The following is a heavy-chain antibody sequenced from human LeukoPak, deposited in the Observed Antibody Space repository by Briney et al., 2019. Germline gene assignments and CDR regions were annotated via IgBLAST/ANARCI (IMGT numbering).Heavy chain of an antibody. D-gene: IGHD5-24*01. V-gene: IGHV3-30*04. CDR1: GFTFRNYA. CDR3: ARGDFRWEMATTSAFDI. J-gene: IGHJ3*02. Sequence: PGGSLRLSCAPSGFTFRNYAMHWVRQAPGKGLEWVAVISYAGSNEHYADSVKGRFTISRDNSKNTLFLQMNSLRAEDTAVYYCARGDFRWEMATTSAFDIWGQGTMVTVSS. CDR2: ISYAGSNE.